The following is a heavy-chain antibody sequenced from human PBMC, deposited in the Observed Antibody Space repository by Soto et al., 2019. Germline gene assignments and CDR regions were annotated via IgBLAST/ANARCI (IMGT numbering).Heavy chain of an antibody. CDR1: RFTFNSYD. Sequence: EVQLVESGGGLVQPGGSLRLSCAASRFTFNSYDMYWVRQAPGKGLEYVSGIISDGSKTYYADSVRGRFTISRDNCMNTLYLQMGGVRPEDMPVFFCARALGGGKGPSGRRSNFFDLWGQGTLVPVSS. J-gene: IGHJ4*02. CDR2: IISDGSKT. D-gene: IGHD3-16*01. V-gene: IGHV3-64*07. CDR3: ARALGGGKGPSGRRSNFFDL.